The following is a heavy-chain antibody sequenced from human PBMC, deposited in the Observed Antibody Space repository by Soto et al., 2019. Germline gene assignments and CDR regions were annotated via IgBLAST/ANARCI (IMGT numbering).Heavy chain of an antibody. V-gene: IGHV3-7*03. CDR3: ARERNTITMVRGAAGDY. CDR1: GFTFSSYW. CDR2: IKQDGSEK. J-gene: IGHJ4*02. D-gene: IGHD3-10*01. Sequence: GGSLRLSCAASGFTFSSYWMSWVRQAPGKGLEWVANIKQDGSEKYYVDSVKGRFTISRDNAKNSLYLQMNSLRAEDTAVYYCARERNTITMVRGAAGDYWGQGTLVTVSS.